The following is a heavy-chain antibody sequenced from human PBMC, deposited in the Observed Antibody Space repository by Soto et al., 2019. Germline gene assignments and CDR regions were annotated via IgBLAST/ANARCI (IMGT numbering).Heavy chain of an antibody. V-gene: IGHV4-31*03. CDR1: GGSISSGGYY. J-gene: IGHJ4*02. CDR2: IYYSGST. D-gene: IGHD6-13*01. CDR3: ARGQYSGSSWYGRYYFDY. Sequence: KPSETLSLTCTVSGGSISSGGYYWSWIRQHPGKGLEWIGYIYYSGSTYYNPSLKSRVTISVDTSKNQFSLKLSSVTAADTAVYYCARGQYSGSSWYGRYYFDYWGQGTLVTVSS.